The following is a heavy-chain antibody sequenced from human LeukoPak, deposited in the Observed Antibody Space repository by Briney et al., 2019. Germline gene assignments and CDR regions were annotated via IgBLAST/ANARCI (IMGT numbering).Heavy chain of an antibody. CDR3: ARSRVLLWFGELLSPFDY. CDR1: GGSISSYY. V-gene: IGHV4-59*08. CDR2: IYYSGST. Sequence: SETLSLTCTVSGGSISSYYWSWIRQPPGKGLEWIGYIYYSGSTYYNPSLKSRVTISVDTSKNQFSLKLSSVTAADTAVYYCARSRVLLWFGELLSPFDYWGQGTLVTVSS. D-gene: IGHD3-10*01. J-gene: IGHJ4*02.